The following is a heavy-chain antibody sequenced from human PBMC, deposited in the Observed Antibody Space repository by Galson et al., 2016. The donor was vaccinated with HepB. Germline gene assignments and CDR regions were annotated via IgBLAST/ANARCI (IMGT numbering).Heavy chain of an antibody. CDR1: GFGFSSYA. J-gene: IGHJ6*02. D-gene: IGHD6-13*01. Sequence: SLRLSCAASGFGFSSYAMHWVRQAPGKGLEWLSVISFDGSNIYQADSVKGRFTISRDNFENTLYLQMNSLTAADTAVYYCARESKWAAADDFSYYYGMDVWGQGTTVTVSS. V-gene: IGHV3-30*04. CDR3: ARESKWAAADDFSYYYGMDV. CDR2: ISFDGSNI.